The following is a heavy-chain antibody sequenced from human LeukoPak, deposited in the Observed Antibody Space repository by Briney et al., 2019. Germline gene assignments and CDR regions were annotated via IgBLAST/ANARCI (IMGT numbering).Heavy chain of an antibody. CDR1: GFTVSSNY. J-gene: IGHJ5*02. CDR2: IYSGGTT. D-gene: IGHD4-17*01. CDR3: ASKLTTGS. V-gene: IGHV3-66*01. Sequence: PGGSLRLSSQVSGFTVSSNYMSWVRQTPGKGLEWVSVIYSGGTTKYADSVKGRFTIYRDTSKNTLYLQMNSLRVEDTAVYYCASKLTTGSWGQGTLVTVSS.